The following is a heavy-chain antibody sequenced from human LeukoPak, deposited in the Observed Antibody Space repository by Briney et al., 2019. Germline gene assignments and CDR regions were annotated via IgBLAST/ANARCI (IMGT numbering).Heavy chain of an antibody. D-gene: IGHD3-22*01. CDR2: FYYSGST. J-gene: IGHJ5*02. Sequence: PSQTLSLPCTVSGGPISSGDYYWSWIRQPPGKGLEWIGYFYYSGSTYYNPSLKSRVTISVDTSKNHFSLKLSSVTAADTAVYYCARPYYYDSRIDPWGQGTLVTVSS. CDR3: ARPYYYDSRIDP. V-gene: IGHV4-30-4*01. CDR1: GGPISSGDYY.